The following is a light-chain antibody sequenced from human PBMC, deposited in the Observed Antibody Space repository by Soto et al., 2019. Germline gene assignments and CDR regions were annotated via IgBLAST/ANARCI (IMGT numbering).Light chain of an antibody. CDR1: QSISSRNF. V-gene: IGKV3-20*01. Sequence: MVLTQSPGTLSLSPGERATLSCRASQSISSRNFLAWYQQRPGQAPRLLVYGVSTRATGIPDRFSGSGSGTDFTLSINSLEPEDFAVYYCQHYGWPPRMFGQGTKVEIK. CDR2: GVS. J-gene: IGKJ1*01. CDR3: QHYGWPPRM.